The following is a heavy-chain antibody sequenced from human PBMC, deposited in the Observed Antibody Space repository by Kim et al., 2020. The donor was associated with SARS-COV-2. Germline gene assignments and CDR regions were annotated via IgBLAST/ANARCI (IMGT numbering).Heavy chain of an antibody. CDR3: ARDRETSWTIPYYRYGMDV. J-gene: IGHJ6*02. CDR2: ISSYRSYI. Sequence: GGSLRLSCAASGFTFSSYSMNWVRQAPGKGLEWVSCISSYRSYIYYADSVKGRFTISRDNAKNSLYLQMNSLRAEDTAVYYCARDRETSWTIPYYRYGMDVWGQGTTVTVSS. V-gene: IGHV3-21*01. D-gene: IGHD3-3*01. CDR1: GFTFSSYS.